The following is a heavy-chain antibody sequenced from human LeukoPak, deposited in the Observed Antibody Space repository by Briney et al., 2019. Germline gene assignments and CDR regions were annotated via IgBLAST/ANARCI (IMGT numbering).Heavy chain of an antibody. Sequence: SVKVSCKASGGTFSSYAISWVRQAPGQGLEWMGGIIPIFGTANYAQKFQGRVTMNTDTSTSTAYMELRSLRSDDTAVYYCARVDSSGWYPFDYWGQGTLVTVSS. CDR1: GGTFSSYA. CDR3: ARVDSSGWYPFDY. D-gene: IGHD6-19*01. V-gene: IGHV1-69*05. J-gene: IGHJ4*02. CDR2: IIPIFGTA.